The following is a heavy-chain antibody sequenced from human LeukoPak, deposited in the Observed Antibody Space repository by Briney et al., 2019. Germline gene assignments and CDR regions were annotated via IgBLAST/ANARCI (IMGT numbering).Heavy chain of an antibody. J-gene: IGHJ4*02. CDR2: ISGSGGTT. D-gene: IGHD2-15*01. V-gene: IGHV3-23*01. CDR1: GFTFSGYA. Sequence: PGGSLRLSCAASGFTFSGYAMSWVRQAPGKGLEWVSTISGSGGTTYYTDSVKGRFTISRDNSKNTLYLQMSSLRAEDTAVYYCAKGSNKGCSGGSCYLDCWGQGTLVTVSS. CDR3: AKGSNKGCSGGSCYLDC.